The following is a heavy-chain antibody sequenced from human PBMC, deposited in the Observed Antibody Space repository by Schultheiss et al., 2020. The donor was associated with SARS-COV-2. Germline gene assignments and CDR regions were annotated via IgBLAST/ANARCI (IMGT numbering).Heavy chain of an antibody. CDR2: ISSSSSYI. V-gene: IGHV3-21*01. CDR1: GFTFSSYS. D-gene: IGHD2-8*01. J-gene: IGHJ4*02. CDR3: ARGVRMVYAFDY. Sequence: GGSLRLSCAASGFTFSSYSMNWVRQAPGKGLEWVSSISSSSSYIYYADSVKGRFTISRDNSKNTLYLQMNSLRAEDTAVYYCARGVRMVYAFDYWGQGTLVTVSS.